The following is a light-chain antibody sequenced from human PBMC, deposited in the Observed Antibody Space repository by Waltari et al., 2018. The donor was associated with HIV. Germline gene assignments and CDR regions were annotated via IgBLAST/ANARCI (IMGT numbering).Light chain of an antibody. CDR1: SSNIGSNS. CDR2: NNK. J-gene: IGLJ1*01. CDR3: AAWDDSLKGYV. V-gene: IGLV1-44*01. Sequence: QSVLTQPPSESGTPGQRVTISCSGSSSNIGSNSVNWYQQLPGTAPKVLMFNNKQRPSGGPDRFSGSKSGTSASLAISGLQSDDEAEYYCAAWDDSLKGYVFGTGTGVTIL.